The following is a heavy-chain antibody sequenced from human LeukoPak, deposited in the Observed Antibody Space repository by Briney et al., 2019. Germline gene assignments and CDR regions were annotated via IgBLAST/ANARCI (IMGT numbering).Heavy chain of an antibody. V-gene: IGHV1-8*01. J-gene: IGHJ4*02. CDR2: MNPNSGNT. D-gene: IGHD6-6*01. CDR1: GYTFTSYD. Sequence: ASVKVSCKASGYTFTSYDINWVRQATGQGLEWMGWMNPNSGNTGYAQKFKGRVTMTRDTSTSTAYMELSSLSSEDTAIYYCTREPSLQSSSYYNFRGQGNLVTVSS. CDR3: TREPSLQSSSYYNF.